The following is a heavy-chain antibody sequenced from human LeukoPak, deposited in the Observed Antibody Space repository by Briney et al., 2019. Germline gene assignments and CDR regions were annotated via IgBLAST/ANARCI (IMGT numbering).Heavy chain of an antibody. CDR3: ARVSVRAFGEVIKNRSAFDL. CDR2: MHYSGST. J-gene: IGHJ3*01. Sequence: SETLSLTCTVSDGSISDNNYYWGWIRQPPGKGLEWIVSMHYSGSTNYNPSLKSRVTISVDTSKNQFSLKLSSVTAADTAVYYCARVSVRAFGEVIKNRSAFDLWGQGTMVTVSS. V-gene: IGHV4-39*07. CDR1: DGSISDNNYY. D-gene: IGHD3-16*02.